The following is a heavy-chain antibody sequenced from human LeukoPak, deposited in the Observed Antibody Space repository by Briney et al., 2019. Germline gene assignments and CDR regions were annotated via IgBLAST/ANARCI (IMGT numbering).Heavy chain of an antibody. J-gene: IGHJ4*02. V-gene: IGHV1-69*04. CDR1: GGTFSSYA. CDR3: ARGDGYINY. D-gene: IGHD5-24*01. CDR2: IIPILGIA. Sequence: SVKVSCKASGGTFSSYAISWVRQAPGQGLEWMGRIIPILGIANYAQKFQGRVTITADKSTSTAYMELSSLRAEDTAVYYCARGDGYINYWGQGTLVTVSS.